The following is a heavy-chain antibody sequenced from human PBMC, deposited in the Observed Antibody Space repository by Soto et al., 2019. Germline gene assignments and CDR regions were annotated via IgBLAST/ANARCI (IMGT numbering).Heavy chain of an antibody. CDR1: GYTFTSHD. J-gene: IGHJ5*02. D-gene: IGHD3-16*01. V-gene: IGHV1-8*01. CDR3: ARDMSTP. Sequence: QVQLVQSGAEVKEPGASVKVSCKASGYTFTSHDINWMRQATGQGLEWMGWMNPNSGHTNYAQKFQGRVTMTRNTSISTAYMELTSRRSEDPAVYYCARDMSTPWGQGTLVTVPS. CDR2: MNPNSGHT.